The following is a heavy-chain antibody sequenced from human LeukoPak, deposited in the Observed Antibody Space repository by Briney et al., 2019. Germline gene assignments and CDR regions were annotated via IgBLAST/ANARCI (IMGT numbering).Heavy chain of an antibody. J-gene: IGHJ5*02. Sequence: KASETLSLTCSVSDDSITMYYWTWLRQPPGKGLEWIGYVDHTGSTNFNPSLNGRVSISRDTTKNLFSLRLRSVTAADTAVYYCARVPVNIWENWFDPWGQGTLVTVSS. CDR1: DDSITMYY. V-gene: IGHV4-59*12. CDR3: ARVPVNIWENWFDP. D-gene: IGHD1-26*01. CDR2: VDHTGST.